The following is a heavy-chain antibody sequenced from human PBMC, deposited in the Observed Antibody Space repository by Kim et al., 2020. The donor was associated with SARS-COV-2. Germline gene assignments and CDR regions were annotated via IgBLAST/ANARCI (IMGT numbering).Heavy chain of an antibody. V-gene: IGHV1-3*01. J-gene: IGHJ5*02. CDR1: GYTFTSYA. D-gene: IGHD3-10*01. CDR2: INAGNGNT. Sequence: ASVKVSCKASGYTFTSYAMHWVRQAPGQRLEWMGWINAGNGNTKYSQKFQGRVTITRDTSASTAYMELSSLRSEDTAVYYCARDHYSEEWILYGSGRWFDPWGQGTLVTVSS. CDR3: ARDHYSEEWILYGSGRWFDP.